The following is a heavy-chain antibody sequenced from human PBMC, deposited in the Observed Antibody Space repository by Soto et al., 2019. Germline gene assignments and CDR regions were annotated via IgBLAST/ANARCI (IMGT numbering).Heavy chain of an antibody. Sequence: QVQLVQSGAEVKKPASSVKVSCKASGGTFNNYPITWVRQAPGEGLEWMGGSIPIFGTANYAQNFQGRVTISVDESTSTAYMELSSLRSEDTAVYYCARGRGYSGDDHYYYFEMDVWGQGTTVTVSS. D-gene: IGHD5-12*01. V-gene: IGHV1-69*01. CDR3: ARGRGYSGDDHYYYFEMDV. CDR1: GGTFNNYP. J-gene: IGHJ6*02. CDR2: SIPIFGTA.